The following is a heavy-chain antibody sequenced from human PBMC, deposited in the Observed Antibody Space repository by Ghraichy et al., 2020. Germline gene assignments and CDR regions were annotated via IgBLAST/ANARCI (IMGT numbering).Heavy chain of an antibody. CDR3: ARDLASFCSGGVCFGFDY. J-gene: IGHJ4*02. V-gene: IGHV3-11*06. D-gene: IGHD2-15*01. CDR1: GFTFSDYY. CDR2: ISSGTTNT. Sequence: LSLTCAASGFTFSDYYMSWIRQAPGKGLEWVSYISSGTTNTNYADSVKGRFTISRDNAKNTLYLQMNSLRAEDTAVYYCARDLASFCSGGVCFGFDYWGQGSLGTVSS.